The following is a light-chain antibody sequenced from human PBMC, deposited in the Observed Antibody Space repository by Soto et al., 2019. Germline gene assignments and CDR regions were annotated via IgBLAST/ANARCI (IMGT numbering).Light chain of an antibody. V-gene: IGKV3-20*01. CDR3: QQYGSSPLT. J-gene: IGKJ4*01. CDR2: GAP. CDR1: QSVSSSY. Sequence: EIVLTQSPGTLSLSPGDRATLSCKASQSVSSSYLAWYQQKPGQAPRLIIYGAPIRATGIPDRFSGSGSGTDFTLTISRLEPEDFAVYYCQQYGSSPLTFGGGTKVDIK.